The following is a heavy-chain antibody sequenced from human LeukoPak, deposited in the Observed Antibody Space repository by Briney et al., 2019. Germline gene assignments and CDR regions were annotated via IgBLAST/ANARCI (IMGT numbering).Heavy chain of an antibody. D-gene: IGHD2-2*01. J-gene: IGHJ4*02. CDR1: GFTFSSYA. CDR3: AKGGKRSERGTSCYGGLDY. Sequence: GGSLRLSCAASGFTFSSYAMSWVRQAPGKGLEWVSAISGSGGSTYYADSVKGRFTISRDNSKNTLYLQMNSLRAEDTAVYYCAKGGKRSERGTSCYGGLDYWGQGTLVTVSS. CDR2: ISGSGGST. V-gene: IGHV3-23*01.